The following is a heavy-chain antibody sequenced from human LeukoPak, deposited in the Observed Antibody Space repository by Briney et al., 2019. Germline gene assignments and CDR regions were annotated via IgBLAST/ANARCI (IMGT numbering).Heavy chain of an antibody. CDR2: ISSSGSTI. Sequence: GGSLRLSCAASGFTFSDYYMSWIRQAPGKGLEWGSYISSSGSTIYYADSVKGRFTISRDNAKNSLYLQMNSLRAADTAVYYCAREPELNYYYYMDVWGKGTTVTISS. V-gene: IGHV3-11*01. CDR3: AREPELNYYYYMDV. CDR1: GFTFSDYY. J-gene: IGHJ6*03. D-gene: IGHD1-1*01.